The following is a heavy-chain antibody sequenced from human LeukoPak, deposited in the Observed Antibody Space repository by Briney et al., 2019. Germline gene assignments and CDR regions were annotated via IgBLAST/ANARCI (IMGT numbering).Heavy chain of an antibody. CDR1: GFTFSSYE. D-gene: IGHD5-12*01. CDR3: ARELFNGYGSNGAFDY. Sequence: GGSLRLSCAASGFTFSSYEMNWVRQAPGKGLEWVSYISSSGSTIYYADSVKGRFTISRDNAKNSLYLQMNSLRAEDTAVYYCARELFNGYGSNGAFDYWGQGTLVTVSS. CDR2: ISSSGSTI. J-gene: IGHJ4*02. V-gene: IGHV3-48*03.